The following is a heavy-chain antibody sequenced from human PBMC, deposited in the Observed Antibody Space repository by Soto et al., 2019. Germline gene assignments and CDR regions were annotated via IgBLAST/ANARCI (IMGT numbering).Heavy chain of an antibody. V-gene: IGHV1-46*04. J-gene: IGHJ4*02. D-gene: IGHD1-1*01. CDR1: GYTFTNYY. CDR3: ARDNSAANGVLDH. Sequence: ASVKVSCKASGYTFTNYYLHWVRQAPGQGLEWVGMINPSARSASYAQKSRGRLTMDRDTSTTTVYMELSRLTFEDTAVYFCARDNSAANGVLDHWGQGTLVTAPQ. CDR2: INPSARSA.